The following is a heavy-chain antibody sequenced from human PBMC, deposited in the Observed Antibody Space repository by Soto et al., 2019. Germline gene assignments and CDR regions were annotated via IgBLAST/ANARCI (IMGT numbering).Heavy chain of an antibody. Sequence: NPSETLSLTCTVSGGSISSYYWSWTRQPAGKGLEWIGRIYTSGSTNYNPSLKSRVTMSVDTSKNQFSLKLSSVTAADTAVYYCARDGLGYDSPYYYGMDVWGQGTTVTVSS. D-gene: IGHD2-2*01. CDR3: ARDGLGYDSPYYYGMDV. CDR2: IYTSGST. CDR1: GGSISSYY. V-gene: IGHV4-4*07. J-gene: IGHJ6*02.